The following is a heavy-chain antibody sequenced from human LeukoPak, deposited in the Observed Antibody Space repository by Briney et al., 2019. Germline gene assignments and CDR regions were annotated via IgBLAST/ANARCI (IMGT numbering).Heavy chain of an antibody. J-gene: IGHJ5*02. D-gene: IGHD2-15*01. Sequence: ASVKVSCKTSGYTFTSYGITWVRRAPGQGLEWMGWITTYNGNTYYAQKLQGRVTMTADTSTSTAYMELRSLRYDDTAVYYCARLSPPIASFCSGGTCYSGGFDPWGQGTLVTVSS. CDR2: ITTYNGNT. CDR3: ARLSPPIASFCSGGTCYSGGFDP. CDR1: GYTFTSYG. V-gene: IGHV1-18*01.